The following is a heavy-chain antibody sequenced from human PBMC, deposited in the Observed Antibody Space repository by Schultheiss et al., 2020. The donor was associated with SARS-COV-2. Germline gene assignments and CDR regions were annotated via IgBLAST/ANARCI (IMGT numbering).Heavy chain of an antibody. CDR3: ATSPPHITGEDY. CDR1: GGSISSGSYY. V-gene: IGHV4-61*02. D-gene: IGHD7-27*01. J-gene: IGHJ4*02. Sequence: SETLSLTCTVSGGSISSGSYYWSWIRQPAGKGLEWIGRIYTSGSTNYNPSLKSRVTISVDTSKNQFSLKLSSVTAADTAVYYCATSPPHITGEDYWGQGTLVTVSS. CDR2: IYTSGST.